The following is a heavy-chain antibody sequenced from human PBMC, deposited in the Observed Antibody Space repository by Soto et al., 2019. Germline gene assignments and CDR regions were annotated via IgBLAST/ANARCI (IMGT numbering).Heavy chain of an antibody. Sequence: GGSLRLSCAASGFTFSSYAMSWVRQAPGKGLEWVSAISGSGGSTYYADSVKGRFTISRDNSKNTLYLQMNSLRAEDTAVYYCAKDLGYCSSTSCPPTNWFDPWGQGTLVTVSS. J-gene: IGHJ5*02. CDR3: AKDLGYCSSTSCPPTNWFDP. CDR1: GFTFSSYA. V-gene: IGHV3-23*01. CDR2: ISGSGGST. D-gene: IGHD2-2*01.